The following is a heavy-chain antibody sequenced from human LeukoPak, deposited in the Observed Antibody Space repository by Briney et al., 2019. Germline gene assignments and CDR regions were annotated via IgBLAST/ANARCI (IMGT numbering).Heavy chain of an antibody. V-gene: IGHV4-4*07. D-gene: IGHD3-22*01. CDR2: INSSGST. J-gene: IGHJ4*02. CDR1: GGSISSYF. CDR3: ARHRPGYYYDSSRENHFDG. Sequence: AESLSLTCTVSGGSISSYFWSWIRQPAGKGLEWIWRINSSGSTNYNPSFKSRVTISVDTSKNQLSLEMSSMTAADTAVYYCARHRPGYYYDSSRENHFDGWGQGTLVSVSS.